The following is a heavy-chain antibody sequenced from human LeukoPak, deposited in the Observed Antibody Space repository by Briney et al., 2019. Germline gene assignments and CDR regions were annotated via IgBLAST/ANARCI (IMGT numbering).Heavy chain of an antibody. CDR1: GGSFSGYY. J-gene: IGHJ4*02. CDR2: INHSGST. Sequence: SETLSLTCAVYGGSFSGYYWSWIRQPPGKGLEWIGEINHSGSTNCNPSLKSRVTISVDTSKNQFSLKLSSVTAADTAVYYCARHLGWDYYGSGSYYAFDYWGQGTLVTVSS. V-gene: IGHV4-34*01. D-gene: IGHD3-10*01. CDR3: ARHLGWDYYGSGSYYAFDY.